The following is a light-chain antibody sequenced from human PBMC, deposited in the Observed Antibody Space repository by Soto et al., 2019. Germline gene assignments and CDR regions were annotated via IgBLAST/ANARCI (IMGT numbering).Light chain of an antibody. CDR1: QGISSY. Sequence: DIQLTQSPSFLSASVGDRVTITCRASQGISSYLAWYQQKPGKAPKLLIYTASTLQSGVPSRFSGSGSGTEFTLTIRSLQPEDSATYYCQQLNGYPLTFGGGTKVEIK. V-gene: IGKV1-9*01. J-gene: IGKJ4*01. CDR3: QQLNGYPLT. CDR2: TAS.